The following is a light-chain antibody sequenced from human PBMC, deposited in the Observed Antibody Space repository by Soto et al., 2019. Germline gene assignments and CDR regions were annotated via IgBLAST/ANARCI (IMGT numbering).Light chain of an antibody. Sequence: DIQMTQSPSSLSASVGDRVTITCRASQGIRNALVWYQQKPGKAPKRLIYAASCLQSGVPSRFSGTGSGTEFTLTINSLQTEDFATYYCLQHNSLPLTFGQGTKLEIK. CDR1: QGIRNA. CDR3: LQHNSLPLT. J-gene: IGKJ2*01. CDR2: AAS. V-gene: IGKV1-17*01.